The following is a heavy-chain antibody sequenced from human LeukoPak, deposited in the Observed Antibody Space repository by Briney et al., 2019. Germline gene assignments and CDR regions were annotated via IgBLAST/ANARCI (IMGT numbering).Heavy chain of an antibody. CDR2: IRSKANSYAT. V-gene: IGHV3-73*01. Sequence: GGSLRLSCAASGFTFSGSAMHWVRQASGKGLEWVGRIRSKANSYATAYAASVKGRFTISRDDSKNTAYLQMNSLKTEDTAVYYCTTRYYYDSSGRGVGIDVWGQGTTVTVSS. CDR1: GFTFSGSA. CDR3: TTRYYYDSSGRGVGIDV. J-gene: IGHJ6*02. D-gene: IGHD3-22*01.